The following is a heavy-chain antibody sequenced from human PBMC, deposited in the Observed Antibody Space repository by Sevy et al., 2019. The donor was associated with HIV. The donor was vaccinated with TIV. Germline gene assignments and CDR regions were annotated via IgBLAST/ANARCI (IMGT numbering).Heavy chain of an antibody. CDR3: AKGGGDYYYYYYMDV. D-gene: IGHD2-21*02. J-gene: IGHJ6*03. Sequence: GGSLRLSCAASGFTFSSYDMHWVRQAPGKGLEWVAVISYDGSNKYYADSVKGRFTISRENSKNTLYLQMNSLRAEDTAVYYCAKGGGDYYYYYYMDVWGKGTTVTVSS. CDR2: ISYDGSNK. CDR1: GFTFSSYD. V-gene: IGHV3-30*18.